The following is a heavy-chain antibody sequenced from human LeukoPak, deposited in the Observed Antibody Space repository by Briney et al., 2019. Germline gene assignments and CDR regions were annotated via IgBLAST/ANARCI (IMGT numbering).Heavy chain of an antibody. V-gene: IGHV3-48*02. CDR2: ISSSGSTI. CDR3: ARDYGSRGEYFDY. Sequence: GGSLRLSCAASGFTFTSYKMNWVRQAPGKGLGWVSYISSSGSTIYYADSVKGRFTISRDNAKNSLYLQMNSLRDEDTAVYYCARDYGSRGEYFDYWGQGTLVTVSS. CDR1: GFTFTSYK. J-gene: IGHJ4*02. D-gene: IGHD3-10*01.